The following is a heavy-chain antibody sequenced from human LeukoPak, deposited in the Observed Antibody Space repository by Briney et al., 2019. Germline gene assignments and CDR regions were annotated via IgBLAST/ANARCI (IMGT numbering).Heavy chain of an antibody. CDR2: ISAYNGNT. J-gene: IGHJ4*02. D-gene: IGHD3-16*01. V-gene: IGHV1-18*01. CDR3: ASPPTPPYHY. CDR1: GYTFTSYG. Sequence: ASVKVSCKASGYTFTSYGISWVRQAAGQGVEWMGWISAYNGNTNYAQKLQGRVTMTTDTSTSTAYMELRSLRSDDTAVYYCASPPTPPYHYWGQGTLVTVSS.